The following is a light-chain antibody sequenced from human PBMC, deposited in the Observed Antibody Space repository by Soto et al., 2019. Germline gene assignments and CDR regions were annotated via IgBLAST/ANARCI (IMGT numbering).Light chain of an antibody. Sequence: QSVLTQPRSVSGSPGQSVTISCTGTSSDVGGYDYVSWYQQHPGKAPKLMIYNVTKRPSGVPDRFSGSRSGNTASLTISGLQAEDDADYYCCSYAGTYTFYVFGTW. CDR1: SSDVGGYDY. J-gene: IGLJ1*01. V-gene: IGLV2-11*01. CDR3: CSYAGTYTFYV. CDR2: NVT.